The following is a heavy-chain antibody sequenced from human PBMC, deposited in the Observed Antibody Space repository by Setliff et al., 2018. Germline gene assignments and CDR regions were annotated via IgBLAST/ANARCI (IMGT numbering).Heavy chain of an antibody. V-gene: IGHV1-46*01. J-gene: IGHJ4*02. D-gene: IGHD6-13*01. CDR1: GHSFTGYY. Sequence: WASVKVSCKASGHSFTGYYMHWVRQAPGQGLEWMGIIHTGGGSASYAQKFQGRVTMTSDTSTSTVYMEVNSVTSDDTAIYYCARGGMAAAGRKGVFEYWGQGTVVTVSS. CDR2: IHTGGGSA. CDR3: ARGGMAAAGRKGVFEY.